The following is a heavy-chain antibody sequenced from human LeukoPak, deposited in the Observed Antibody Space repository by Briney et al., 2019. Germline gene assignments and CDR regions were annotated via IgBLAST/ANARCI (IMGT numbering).Heavy chain of an antibody. D-gene: IGHD2/OR15-2a*01. CDR1: GFTFSTYW. Sequence: GGSLRLSCAASGFTFSTYWMHWVRQAPGKGLVWVSRINGDGSTTTYAGSVKGRFTISRDNAQSTLYLQVNSLRVEDAAVYYCARVVLSGAYQIDLWGQGTLVTVSS. J-gene: IGHJ5*02. CDR3: ARVVLSGAYQIDL. V-gene: IGHV3-74*01. CDR2: INGDGSTT.